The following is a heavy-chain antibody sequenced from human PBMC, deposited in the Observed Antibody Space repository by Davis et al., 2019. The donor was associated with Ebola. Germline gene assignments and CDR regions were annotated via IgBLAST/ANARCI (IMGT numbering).Heavy chain of an antibody. J-gene: IGHJ6*04. D-gene: IGHD3-22*01. Sequence: ASVKVSCKASGYTFTSYGISWVRQAPGQGLEWMGWISAYNGNTNYAQKLQGRVTMTTDTSTSTAYMELRSLRSDDTAVYYCARGRHYDSSGYYSGMDVWGKGTTVTVSS. V-gene: IGHV1-18*01. CDR1: GYTFTSYG. CDR2: ISAYNGNT. CDR3: ARGRHYDSSGYYSGMDV.